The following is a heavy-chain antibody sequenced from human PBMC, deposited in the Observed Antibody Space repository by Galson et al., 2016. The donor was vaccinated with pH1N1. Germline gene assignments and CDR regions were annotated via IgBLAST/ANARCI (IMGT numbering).Heavy chain of an antibody. D-gene: IGHD3-22*01. CDR3: AREWRYYDSSGFPINDAFDI. J-gene: IGHJ3*02. CDR1: GGSIGANY. Sequence: ESLSLTCTVSGGSIGANYWSWIRQSPGGGLEWIGYIYYSGNTKYNPSLKGRVIISVETSKNQFYLKLSSVTAADTAVYYCAREWRYYDSSGFPINDAFDIWGQGTVVTVSS. CDR2: IYYSGNT. V-gene: IGHV4-59*01.